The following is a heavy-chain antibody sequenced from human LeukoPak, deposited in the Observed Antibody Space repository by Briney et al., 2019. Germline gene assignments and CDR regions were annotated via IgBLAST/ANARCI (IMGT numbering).Heavy chain of an antibody. CDR3: AKDLSIVGATTYYFDY. V-gene: IGHV3-9*02. D-gene: IGHD1-26*01. J-gene: IGHJ4*02. Sequence: PGGSLRLSCAASGFTSDDYAMHWVRQAPGKGLEWVSGISWNSGSIGYADSVKGRFTISRDNAKNSLYLQMNSLRAEDTAVYYCAKDLSIVGATTYYFDYWGQGTLVTVSS. CDR2: ISWNSGSI. CDR1: GFTSDDYA.